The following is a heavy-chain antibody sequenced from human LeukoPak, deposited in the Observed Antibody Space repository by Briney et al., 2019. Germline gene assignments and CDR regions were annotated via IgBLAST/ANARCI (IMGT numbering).Heavy chain of an antibody. V-gene: IGHV4-34*01. Sequence: SETLSLTCAVYGGSFSGYYWSWTRQPPGKGLEWIGEINHSGSTNYNPSLKRRVTISVDTSKNQFSLKLSSVTAADTAVYYCARGGPLPIDYWGQGTLVTVSS. CDR2: INHSGST. CDR3: ARGGPLPIDY. J-gene: IGHJ4*02. CDR1: GGSFSGYY.